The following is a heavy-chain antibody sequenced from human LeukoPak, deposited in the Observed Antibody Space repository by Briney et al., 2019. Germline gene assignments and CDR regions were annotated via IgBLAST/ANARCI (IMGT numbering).Heavy chain of an antibody. J-gene: IGHJ3*02. Sequence: PGGSLRLSCAASGFIVGHNYMSWVRQAPGKGLEWVSVIYSDGRTYYADSVKGRFTISRDNSKNTLYLHMNSLRAEDTAVYYCAKDRGRTVTPLMAFDIWGQGTMVTVSS. CDR2: IYSDGRT. D-gene: IGHD4-17*01. CDR3: AKDRGRTVTPLMAFDI. CDR1: GFIVGHNY. V-gene: IGHV3-53*01.